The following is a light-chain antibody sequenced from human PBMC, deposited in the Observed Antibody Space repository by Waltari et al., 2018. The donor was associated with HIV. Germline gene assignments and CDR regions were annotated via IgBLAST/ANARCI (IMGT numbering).Light chain of an antibody. J-gene: IGKJ1*01. CDR2: DAS. V-gene: IGKV3-15*01. Sequence: EIVMTQSPATLSVSPGERATLSCTASQSVSSNLAWYQQKPGQAPRLLIYDASTRATGIPARLSASGSGTEFSLTISSLQSEDFALYYCQQYNNWWTFGQGTKVEIK. CDR1: QSVSSN. CDR3: QQYNNWWT.